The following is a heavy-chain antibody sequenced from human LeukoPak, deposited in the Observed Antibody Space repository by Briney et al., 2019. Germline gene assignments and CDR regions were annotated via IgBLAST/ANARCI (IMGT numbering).Heavy chain of an antibody. Sequence: GGSLRLSCTASGFTFSTYWMAWVRQAPGKGLEWVANIKGDESARHQADSVKGRFTISRDNSKNTLYLQMNSLRAEDTAVYYCANRGQRPPTVVDFDYWGQGTLVTVSS. V-gene: IGHV3-7*03. D-gene: IGHD4-23*01. CDR3: ANRGQRPPTVVDFDY. J-gene: IGHJ4*02. CDR1: GFTFSTYW. CDR2: IKGDESAR.